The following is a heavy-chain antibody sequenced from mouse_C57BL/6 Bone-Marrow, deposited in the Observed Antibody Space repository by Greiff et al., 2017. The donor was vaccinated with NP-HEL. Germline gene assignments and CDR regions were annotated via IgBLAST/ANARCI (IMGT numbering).Heavy chain of an antibody. CDR1: GFTFTDYY. CDR3: ARDRGGGYHHYYAMDY. Sequence: EVKLVESGGGLVQPGGSLSLSCAASGFTFTDYYMSWVRQPPGQALEWFGFIRTKANGYTTEYSVSVKGRLTISRATSPSFLYLQMNALRAEDSATYYCARDRGGGYHHYYAMDYWGQGTSVTVSS. J-gene: IGHJ4*01. V-gene: IGHV7-3*01. CDR2: IRTKANGYTT. D-gene: IGHD1-1*02.